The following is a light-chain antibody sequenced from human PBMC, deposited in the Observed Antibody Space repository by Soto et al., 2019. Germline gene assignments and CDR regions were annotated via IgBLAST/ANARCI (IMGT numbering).Light chain of an antibody. CDR2: DVS. J-gene: IGLJ1*01. Sequence: QSGLTQPASVSGSPGQSITISCTGTSSDVGGYNYVSWYQQYPGKAPKLMIYDVSNRPSGVSNRFSGSKSGNTASLTISGLQAEDEADYYCSSFTSSITYVFGTGTKVTVL. CDR1: SSDVGGYNY. V-gene: IGLV2-14*03. CDR3: SSFTSSITYV.